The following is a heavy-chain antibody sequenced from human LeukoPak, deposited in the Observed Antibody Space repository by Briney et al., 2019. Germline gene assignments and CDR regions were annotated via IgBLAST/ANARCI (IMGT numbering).Heavy chain of an antibody. CDR3: ARGVRYYDSAYYFDY. CDR2: INSDGSST. Sequence: GGSLRLSCAASGFTFSSYWVHWVRQVPGKGLVWVSRINSDGSSTTYADSVKGRFTISRDNAKNSLYLQMNSLRAEDTAVYYCARGVRYYDSAYYFDYWGQGTLVTVSS. V-gene: IGHV3-74*01. CDR1: GFTFSSYW. D-gene: IGHD3-22*01. J-gene: IGHJ4*02.